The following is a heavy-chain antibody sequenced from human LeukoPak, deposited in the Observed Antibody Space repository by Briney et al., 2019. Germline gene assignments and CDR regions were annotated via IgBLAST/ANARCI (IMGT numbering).Heavy chain of an antibody. V-gene: IGHV3-23*01. D-gene: IGHD2-15*01. J-gene: IGHJ3*02. CDR1: GFTFSSYA. CDR3: AKDCGGSCYIHGAFDI. CDR2: ISGSGGST. Sequence: GGSLRLSCAASGFTFSSYAMSWVRQAPGKGLEWVSAISGSGGSTYYADSVKGRFTISRDNSKNTLYLQMNSLRAEDTDVYYCAKDCGGSCYIHGAFDIWGQGTMVTVSS.